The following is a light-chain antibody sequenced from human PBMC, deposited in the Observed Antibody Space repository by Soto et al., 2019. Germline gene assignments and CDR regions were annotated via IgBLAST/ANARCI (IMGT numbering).Light chain of an antibody. Sequence: DIVLTQSPGTLSLSPGERATLSCRASQTVSNNYLAWYMQKPGQAPRLLIYGASTRATGIPDRFSGSGSGTDFTLTISRLEPQDFAVYYCQQYGSSLFTFGPGTKVDIK. CDR1: QTVSNNY. J-gene: IGKJ3*01. V-gene: IGKV3-20*01. CDR3: QQYGSSLFT. CDR2: GAS.